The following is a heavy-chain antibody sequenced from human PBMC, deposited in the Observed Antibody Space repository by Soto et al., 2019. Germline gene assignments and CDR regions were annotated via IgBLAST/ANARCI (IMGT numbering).Heavy chain of an antibody. V-gene: IGHV1-8*01. CDR2: MNPNSGNT. J-gene: IGHJ4*02. Sequence: ASVKVSCKASGYTFTSYDINWVRQATGQGLEWMGWMNPNSGNTGYAQKFQGRVTMTRSTSISTAYMELSSLRSEDTAVYYCASGLPYYYDSSGYFDYWGQGTLVTVSS. CDR1: GYTFTSYD. CDR3: ASGLPYYYDSSGYFDY. D-gene: IGHD3-22*01.